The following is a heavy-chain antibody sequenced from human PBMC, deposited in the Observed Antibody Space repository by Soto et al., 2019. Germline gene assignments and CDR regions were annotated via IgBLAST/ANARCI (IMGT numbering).Heavy chain of an antibody. D-gene: IGHD5-18*01. Sequence: GGCLGLACEACGFPLSSESVNGVRPAPGKGLEWVSYISSSSSTIYYADSVKGRFTISRDNAKNSLYLQMNSLRAEDTAVYYCARDYSSYGPFDYWGQGTLVTVSS. CDR3: ARDYSSYGPFDY. CDR2: ISSSSSTI. V-gene: IGHV3-48*01. CDR1: GFPLSSES. J-gene: IGHJ4*02.